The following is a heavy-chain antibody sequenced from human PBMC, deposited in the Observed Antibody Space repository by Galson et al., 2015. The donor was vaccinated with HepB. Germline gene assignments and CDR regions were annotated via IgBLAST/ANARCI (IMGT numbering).Heavy chain of an antibody. CDR2: IIPILGIA. V-gene: IGHV1-69*04. J-gene: IGHJ4*02. CDR1: GGTFSSYA. Sequence: SVKVSCKASGGTFSSYAISWVRQAPGQGLEWMGRIIPILGIANYAQKFRGRVTITADKSTSTAYMELSSLRSEDTAVYYCARVRLYYYDSSGYYFLDYWGQGTLVTVSS. CDR3: ARVRLYYYDSSGYYFLDY. D-gene: IGHD3-22*01.